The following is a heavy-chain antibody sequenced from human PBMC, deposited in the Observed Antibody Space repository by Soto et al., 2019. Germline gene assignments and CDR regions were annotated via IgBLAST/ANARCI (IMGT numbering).Heavy chain of an antibody. Sequence: QVQLQESGPGLVKPSETLSLTCTVSGGSLTSYYWAWIRQPPGKGLEWIGYIYYSGSTSYNPSINSRVTISVDSSNNQFSLNPSSVSAADTAVYYCARLGGYYQSLDSWGQGTLVTVSS. CDR2: IYYSGST. D-gene: IGHD3-22*01. CDR1: GGSLTSYY. V-gene: IGHV4-59*08. CDR3: ARLGGYYQSLDS. J-gene: IGHJ5*01.